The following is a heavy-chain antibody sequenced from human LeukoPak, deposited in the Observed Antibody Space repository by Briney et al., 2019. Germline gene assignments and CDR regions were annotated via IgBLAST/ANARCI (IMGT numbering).Heavy chain of an antibody. CDR2: INSDGSST. V-gene: IGHV3-74*01. CDR3: ARDPSKWELPVDY. CDR1: GFTFSGYW. Sequence: PGGSLRLSCAASGFTFSGYWMHWVRQAPGKGLVWFSRINSDGSSTTYADSVKGRFTISRDNTKNTLFLQMNSLRAEDTAVYYCARDPSKWELPVDYWGQGTLVTVSS. J-gene: IGHJ4*02. D-gene: IGHD1-26*01.